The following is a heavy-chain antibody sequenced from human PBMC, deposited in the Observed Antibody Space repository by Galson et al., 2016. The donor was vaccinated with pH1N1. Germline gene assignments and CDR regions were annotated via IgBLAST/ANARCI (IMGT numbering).Heavy chain of an antibody. J-gene: IGHJ6*02. Sequence: SLRLSCAASGFTFDTFAMHWVRQNPGKGLEWVAFISYNGHDQSYAHSVKGRFTVSRDNSKNTLYLQMSSLRPEDTALYYCAREDWSYADTYYYSMDVWGQGTTVTVSS. CDR2: ISYNGHDQ. CDR1: GFTFDTFA. CDR3: AREDWSYADTYYYSMDV. D-gene: IGHD3-16*01. V-gene: IGHV3-30-3*01.